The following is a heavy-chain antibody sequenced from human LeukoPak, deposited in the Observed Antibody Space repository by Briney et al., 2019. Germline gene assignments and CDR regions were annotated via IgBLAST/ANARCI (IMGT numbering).Heavy chain of an antibody. J-gene: IGHJ4*02. D-gene: IGHD3-10*01. Sequence: PGRSLRLSCAASGFTFSSYAMHWVRQAPGKGLEWVAVISYDGSNKYYADSVKGRFTISRDNSKNTLYLQMNSLRAEDTAVYYCAKGWFGELFPFDYWGQGTLVTVSS. CDR3: AKGWFGELFPFDY. CDR2: ISYDGSNK. CDR1: GFTFSSYA. V-gene: IGHV3-30*04.